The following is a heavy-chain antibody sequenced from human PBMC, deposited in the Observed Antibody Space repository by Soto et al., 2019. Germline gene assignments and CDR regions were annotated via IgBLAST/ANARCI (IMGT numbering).Heavy chain of an antibody. V-gene: IGHV3-11*05. CDR3: ARARDTTGEFDY. CDR2: ISSSSSYT. Sequence: GGSLRLSCAASGFTFSDYYMSWIRQAPGKGLEWVSYISSSSSYTNYVDSVKGRFTISRDNAKNSLYLQMNSLRAEDTAVYYCARARDTTGEFDYWGQGTLVTVSS. J-gene: IGHJ4*02. D-gene: IGHD7-27*01. CDR1: GFTFSDYY.